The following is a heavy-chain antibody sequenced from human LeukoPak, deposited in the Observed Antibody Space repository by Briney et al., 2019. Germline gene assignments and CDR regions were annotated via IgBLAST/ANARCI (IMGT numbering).Heavy chain of an antibody. CDR2: ISYDGSNK. CDR3: AKEGRDGFNYDY. Sequence: GGSLSLSCAASGFTFSSYGMHWVRQAPGKGLEWVAVISYDGSNKYYADSVKGRFTVSRDNSKNTLYLQMNSLRAEDTAVYYCAKEGRDGFNYDYWGQGTLVTVSS. V-gene: IGHV3-30*18. CDR1: GFTFSSYG. D-gene: IGHD5-24*01. J-gene: IGHJ4*02.